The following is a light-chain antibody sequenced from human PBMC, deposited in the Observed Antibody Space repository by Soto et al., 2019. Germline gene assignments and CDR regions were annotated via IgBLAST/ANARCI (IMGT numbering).Light chain of an antibody. V-gene: IGLV8-61*01. CDR3: VLYMGSGIWV. CDR2: STN. J-gene: IGLJ3*02. Sequence: TVVTQEPSFSVSPGRTVTLTCGLSSGSVSISYYPSWYQQTPGQAPRTLIYSTNTRSSGVPDRFSGSILGNKAALTITGAQADDESDYYCVLYMGSGIWVFGGGTKVTVL. CDR1: SGSVSISYY.